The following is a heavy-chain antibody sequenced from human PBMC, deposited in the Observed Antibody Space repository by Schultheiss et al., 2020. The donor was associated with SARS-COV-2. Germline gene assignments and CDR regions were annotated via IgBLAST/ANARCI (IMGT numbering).Heavy chain of an antibody. V-gene: IGHV3-15*01. D-gene: IGHD3-16*02. CDR2: IKSKTDGGTT. CDR3: TTLPITFGGVIVVY. CDR1: GFTFSNAW. J-gene: IGHJ4*02. Sequence: GGSLRLSCAASGFTFSNAWMSWVRQAPGKGLEWVGRIKSKTDGGTTDYAAPVKGRFTISRDDSKNTLYLQMNSLKTEDTAVYYCTTLPITFGGVIVVYWGQGTLVTVS.